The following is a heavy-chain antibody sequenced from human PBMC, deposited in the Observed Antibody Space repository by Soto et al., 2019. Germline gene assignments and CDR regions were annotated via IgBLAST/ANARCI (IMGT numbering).Heavy chain of an antibody. D-gene: IGHD5-12*01. J-gene: IGHJ4*02. CDR1: GFTFGDYA. CDR3: ARDHHRYSGYDYVDD. Sequence: GGSLRLSCTASGFTFGDYAMSWFRQAPGKGLEWVSYISSSSSYTNYADSVKGRFTISRDNAKNSLYLQMNSLRAEDTAVYYCARDHHRYSGYDYVDDWGQGTLVTVSS. CDR2: ISSSSSYT. V-gene: IGHV3-11*05.